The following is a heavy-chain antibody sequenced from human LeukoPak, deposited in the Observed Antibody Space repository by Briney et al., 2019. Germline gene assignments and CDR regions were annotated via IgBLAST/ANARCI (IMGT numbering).Heavy chain of an antibody. CDR2: INHIGST. V-gene: IGHV4-34*01. D-gene: IGHD6-13*01. Sequence: SETLSLTCAVYGGSFSGYYWSWIRQPPGKGLEWIGEINHIGSTNYNPSLTTRVTISVDTSKTQFSLKLSSVTAADTAVYHCARGHSSSSAGWFDPWGQGTLVTVSS. CDR3: ARGHSSSSAGWFDP. CDR1: GGSFSGYY. J-gene: IGHJ5*02.